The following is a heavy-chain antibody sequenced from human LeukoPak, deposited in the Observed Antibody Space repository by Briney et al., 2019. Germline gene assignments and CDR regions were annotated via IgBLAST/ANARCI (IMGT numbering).Heavy chain of an antibody. CDR1: GGSVTSGGSY. Sequence: PSETLSLTCTVSGGSVTSGGSYWSWIRQHPGKGLEWIGYVYYTGSTYYNPSLKSRVTISPDTSKNQFSLKVSSVTAADTAVYYCARISAGRYGMDVWGQGTTVTVSS. D-gene: IGHD6-6*01. V-gene: IGHV4-31*03. CDR3: ARISAGRYGMDV. CDR2: VYYTGST. J-gene: IGHJ6*02.